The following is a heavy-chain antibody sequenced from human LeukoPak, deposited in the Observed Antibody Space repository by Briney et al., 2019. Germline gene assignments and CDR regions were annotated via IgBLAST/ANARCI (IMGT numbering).Heavy chain of an antibody. Sequence: GESLKISCKGSGYSFTSYWIGWVRQMPGKGLEWMGIIYPGDSNIRYGPSFQGQVTISADKSITTAYLQWSSLKASDTAMYYCARLGDSSGWTYFDYWGQGTLVTVSS. CDR1: GYSFTSYW. J-gene: IGHJ4*02. V-gene: IGHV5-51*01. CDR3: ARLGDSSGWTYFDY. CDR2: IYPGDSNI. D-gene: IGHD6-25*01.